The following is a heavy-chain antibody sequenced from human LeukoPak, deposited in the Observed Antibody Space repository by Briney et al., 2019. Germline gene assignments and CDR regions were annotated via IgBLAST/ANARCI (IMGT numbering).Heavy chain of an antibody. CDR3: ARVRDYYYYMDV. V-gene: IGHV4-59*11. CDR2: IYYSGST. CDR1: GGSISSHY. J-gene: IGHJ6*03. Sequence: SETLSLTCTVSGGSISSHYWSWIRQPPGKGLEWIGYIYYSGSTNYNPFLKSRVTISVDTSKNQFSLKLSSVTAADTAVYYCARVRDYYYYMDVWGKGTTVTVSS.